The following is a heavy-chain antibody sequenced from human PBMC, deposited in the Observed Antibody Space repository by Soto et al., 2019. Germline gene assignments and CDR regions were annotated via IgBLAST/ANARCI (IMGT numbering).Heavy chain of an antibody. Sequence: EVPLLESGGGLLQPGGSLRLSCAASGFTFSNHAMHWVRQAPGEGLEWVSTISGTGSVTHYADSVKGRFSIFRDNSGNTVYLQMNVLRAEDTAKYYCAKDRDYALDYWGQGTLVTVSS. CDR3: AKDRDYALDY. V-gene: IGHV3-23*01. CDR1: GFTFSNHA. J-gene: IGHJ4*02. D-gene: IGHD4-17*01. CDR2: ISGTGSVT.